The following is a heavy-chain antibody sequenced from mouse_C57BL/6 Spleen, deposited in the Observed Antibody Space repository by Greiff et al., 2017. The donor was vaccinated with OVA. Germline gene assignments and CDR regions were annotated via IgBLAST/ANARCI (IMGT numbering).Heavy chain of an antibody. J-gene: IGHJ4*01. D-gene: IGHD2-4*01. CDR3: ARSRDYDEAMDY. V-gene: IGHV1-26*01. Sequence: VQLQQSGPELVKPGASVKISCKASGYTFTDYYMNWVKQSHGKSLEWIGDINPNNGGTSYNQKFKGKATLTVDKSSSTAYMELRSLTSEDSAVYYCARSRDYDEAMDYWGQGTSVTVSS. CDR1: GYTFTDYY. CDR2: INPNNGGT.